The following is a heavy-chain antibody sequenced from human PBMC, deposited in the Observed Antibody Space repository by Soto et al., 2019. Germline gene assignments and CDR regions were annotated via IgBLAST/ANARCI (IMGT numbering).Heavy chain of an antibody. V-gene: IGHV3-64D*06. CDR3: VKGGVGNCSGGSCYYGI. D-gene: IGHD2-15*01. CDR1: GFTFSSYA. CDR2: ISSNGGST. J-gene: IGHJ3*02. Sequence: PGGSLRLSCSASGFTFSSYAMHWVRQAPGKGLEYVSAISSNGGSTYYADSVKGRFTISRDNSKNTLYLQMSSLRAEDTAVYYCVKGGVGNCSGGSCYYGIWGQGTMVT.